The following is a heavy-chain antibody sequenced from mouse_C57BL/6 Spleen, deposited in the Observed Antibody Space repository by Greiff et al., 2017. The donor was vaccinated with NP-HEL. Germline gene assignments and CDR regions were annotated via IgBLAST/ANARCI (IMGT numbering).Heavy chain of an antibody. CDR1: GYSFTGYY. J-gene: IGHJ3*01. Sequence: EVQLQQSGPELVKPGASVKISCKASGYSFTGYYMNWVKQSPEKSLEWIGEINPSTGGTTYNQKFKAKATLTVDKSSSTAYMQLKSLTSEDSAVYYCAGNWDGWFAYWGQGTLVTVSA. CDR2: INPSTGGT. V-gene: IGHV1-42*01. CDR3: AGNWDGWFAY. D-gene: IGHD4-1*02.